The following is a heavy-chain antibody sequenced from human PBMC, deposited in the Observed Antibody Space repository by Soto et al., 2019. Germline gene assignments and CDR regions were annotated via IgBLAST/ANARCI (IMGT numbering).Heavy chain of an antibody. V-gene: IGHV1-8*01. Sequence: QVQLVQSGAEVKKPGASVKVSCKASGYTFTSYDINWVRQATGQGLEWMGWMNPNSGNTGYAQKFQGRVTMTRNTSISTAYMELSSLRSEDTAVYYCARAGGSDDFWSGYYSLDPWGQGTLVTVSS. CDR3: ARAGGSDDFWSGYYSLDP. J-gene: IGHJ5*02. CDR1: GYTFTSYD. D-gene: IGHD3-3*01. CDR2: MNPNSGNT.